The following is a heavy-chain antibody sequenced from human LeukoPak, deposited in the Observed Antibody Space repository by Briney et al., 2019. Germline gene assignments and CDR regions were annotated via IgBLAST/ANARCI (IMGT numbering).Heavy chain of an antibody. CDR2: ISSNGGST. CDR3: ARSPHYGSGSSYDY. D-gene: IGHD3-10*01. CDR1: GFTFSSYA. Sequence: GGSLRLSCAASGFTFSSYAMHWVRQAPGKGLEYVSAISSNGGSTYYANSVKGRFTISRDNSKNTLYVQMNSLRSEDTAVYYCARSPHYGSGSSYDYWGQGTLVTVSS. V-gene: IGHV3-64*01. J-gene: IGHJ4*02.